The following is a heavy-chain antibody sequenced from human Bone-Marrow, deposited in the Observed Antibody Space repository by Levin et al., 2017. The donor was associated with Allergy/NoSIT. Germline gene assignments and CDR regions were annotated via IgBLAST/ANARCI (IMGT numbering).Heavy chain of an antibody. D-gene: IGHD4-17*01. CDR2: IKEDESEK. Sequence: TGGSLRLSCAASGFTFGRYWMNWVRQAPGKGLEWVANIKEDESEKYYVESVKGRFTISRDNAKNSLFLQMNSLRAEDTAVYYCSRDGDYGDFAADLWGQGTLVTVSS. CDR3: SRDGDYGDFAADL. V-gene: IGHV3-7*01. J-gene: IGHJ4*02. CDR1: GFTFGRYW.